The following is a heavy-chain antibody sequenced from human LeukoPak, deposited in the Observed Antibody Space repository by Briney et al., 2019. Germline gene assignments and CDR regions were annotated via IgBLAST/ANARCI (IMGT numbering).Heavy chain of an antibody. Sequence: PGGSLRLSCAATGFTFSSYGMHWVRQAPGKGLEWVAVISYDGSKKYYADSVKGRFTISRDNSKNTLYLQMNSLRAEDTAVYYCAKDWGYSSSWYASAHSDYWGQGTLVTVSS. D-gene: IGHD6-13*01. V-gene: IGHV3-30*18. CDR3: AKDWGYSSSWYASAHSDY. J-gene: IGHJ4*02. CDR2: ISYDGSKK. CDR1: GFTFSSYG.